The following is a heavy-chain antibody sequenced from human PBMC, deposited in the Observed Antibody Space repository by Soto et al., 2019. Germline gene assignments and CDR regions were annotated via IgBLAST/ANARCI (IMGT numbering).Heavy chain of an antibody. D-gene: IGHD6-13*01. Sequence: QVQLVESGGGVVQPGRSLRLSCAASGFTFSSYAMHWVRQAPGKGLEWVAVISYDGSNKYYADSMKGRFTISRDNSKNTLYLQMNSLRAEDTAVYYCATKGSIAAAGTPAEYFQHWGQGTMVTVSS. CDR3: ATKGSIAAAGTPAEYFQH. CDR2: ISYDGSNK. V-gene: IGHV3-30-3*01. J-gene: IGHJ1*01. CDR1: GFTFSSYA.